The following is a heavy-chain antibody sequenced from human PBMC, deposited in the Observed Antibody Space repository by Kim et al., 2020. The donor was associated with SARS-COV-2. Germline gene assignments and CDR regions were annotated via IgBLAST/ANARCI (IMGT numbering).Heavy chain of an antibody. J-gene: IGHJ4*02. V-gene: IGHV4-34*01. D-gene: IGHD2-21*01. CDR3: ARGGGGVPDY. Sequence: SETLSLTCAVYGGSFSGYYWSWIRQPPGKGLEWIGEINHSGSTNYNPSLKSRVTILVDTSKNHFSLKLSSVTAADTAVYYCARGGGGVPDYWGQGTLVTVS. CDR2: INHSGST. CDR1: GGSFSGYY.